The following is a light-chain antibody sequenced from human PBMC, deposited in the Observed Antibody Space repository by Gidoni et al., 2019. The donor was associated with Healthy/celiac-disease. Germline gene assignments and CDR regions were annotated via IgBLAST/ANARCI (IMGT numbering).Light chain of an antibody. J-gene: IGKJ1*01. CDR3: QQYNSYSKP. Sequence: DIQMTQSPSTLSASVGDRVTITCRASQSISSWLAWYQQKPGKAPKLLIYDASILESGVPSRFSGSGSVTEFTLTISSLQPDDFATYYCQQYNSYSKPFGQGTKVEIK. V-gene: IGKV1-5*01. CDR2: DAS. CDR1: QSISSW.